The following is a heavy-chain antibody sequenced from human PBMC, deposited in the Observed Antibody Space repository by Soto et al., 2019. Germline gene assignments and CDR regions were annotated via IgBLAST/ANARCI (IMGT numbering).Heavy chain of an antibody. D-gene: IGHD2-2*01. CDR3: ARDGAGVPAIYYYYYYMDV. CDR1: GFTFSSYS. V-gene: IGHV3-21*01. CDR2: ISSSSSYI. J-gene: IGHJ6*03. Sequence: GGSLSLSCAASGFTFSSYSMNWVRQAPGKGLEWVSSISSSSSYIYYADSVKGRFTISRDNAKNSLYLQMNSLRAEDTAVYYCARDGAGVPAIYYYYYYMDVWGKGTTVTVSS.